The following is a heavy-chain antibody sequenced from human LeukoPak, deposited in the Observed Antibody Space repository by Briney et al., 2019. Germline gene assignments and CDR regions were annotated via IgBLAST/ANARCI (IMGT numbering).Heavy chain of an antibody. Sequence: ASVKVSCKASGYTFTGYYIHWVRQAPGQGLEWMGWINPNSGGTNYAQRFQGRVTVTRDTSISTAYMELSRLRSDDTAFYYCVRYDSTVNWFDPWGQGTLVTVSS. V-gene: IGHV1-2*02. CDR2: INPNSGGT. CDR3: VRYDSTVNWFDP. J-gene: IGHJ5*02. D-gene: IGHD3-22*01. CDR1: GYTFTGYY.